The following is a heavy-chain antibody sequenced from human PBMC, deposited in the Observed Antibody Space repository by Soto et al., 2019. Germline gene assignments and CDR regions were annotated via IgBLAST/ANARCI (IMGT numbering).Heavy chain of an antibody. Sequence: GGSLRLSCAASGFTFSSYWMSWVRQAPGKGLEWVANIKQDGSEKYYVDSVKGRFTISRDNAKNSLYLQMNSLRAEDTAVYYCARDYLPYDFWSGYYSLGPDAIDIRGQGTIVTVSS. CDR1: GFTFSSYW. V-gene: IGHV3-7*01. CDR3: ARDYLPYDFWSGYYSLGPDAIDI. J-gene: IGHJ3*02. D-gene: IGHD3-3*01. CDR2: IKQDGSEK.